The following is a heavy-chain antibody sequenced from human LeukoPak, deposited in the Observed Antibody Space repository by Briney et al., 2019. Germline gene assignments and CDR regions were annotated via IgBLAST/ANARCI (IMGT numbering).Heavy chain of an antibody. Sequence: PGGSLRLSCAASGFTFSNYGMHWVRQTPGKGLEWVAFLSYDGSNKYYADSVKGRFTISRDNSKNTVYLQMDSLRAEDTAVYYCARGDYYDSSGYPVGWGQGTLVTVSS. D-gene: IGHD3-22*01. V-gene: IGHV3-30*03. CDR1: GFTFSNYG. CDR2: LSYDGSNK. CDR3: ARGDYYDSSGYPVG. J-gene: IGHJ4*02.